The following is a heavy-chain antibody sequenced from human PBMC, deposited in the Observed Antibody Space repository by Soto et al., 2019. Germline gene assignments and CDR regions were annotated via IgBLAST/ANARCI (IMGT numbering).Heavy chain of an antibody. CDR2: IIPIFGTA. D-gene: IGHD3-9*01. CDR1: GGTFSSYA. V-gene: IGHV1-69*13. CDR3: ARDRGYDILTGSLAKISAFDI. J-gene: IGHJ3*02. Sequence: VKVSCKASGGTFSSYAISWVRQAPGQGLEWMGGIIPIFGTANYAQKFQGRVTITADESTSTAYMELSSLRSEDTAVYYCARDRGYDILTGSLAKISAFDIWGQGTMVTVSS.